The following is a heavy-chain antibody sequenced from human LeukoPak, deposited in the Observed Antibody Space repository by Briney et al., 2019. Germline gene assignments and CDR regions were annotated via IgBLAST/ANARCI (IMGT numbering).Heavy chain of an antibody. J-gene: IGHJ4*02. CDR3: AKDLLYGSGSYKVY. Sequence: GGSLRLSCAASGFTFSSYAMSWVRQAPGKGLEWVSAISGSGGSTYYADSVKGRFTISRDNSKNTLYLQMNSLRAEDTAVYYCAKDLLYGSGSYKVYWGQGTLVTVSS. CDR1: GFTFSSYA. CDR2: ISGSGGST. D-gene: IGHD3-10*01. V-gene: IGHV3-23*01.